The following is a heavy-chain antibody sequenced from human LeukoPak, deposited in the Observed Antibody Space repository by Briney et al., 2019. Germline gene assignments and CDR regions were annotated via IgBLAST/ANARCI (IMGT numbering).Heavy chain of an antibody. CDR2: IYYNGNT. V-gene: IGHV4-59*12. CDR1: GGSINSYF. D-gene: IGHD5-12*01. Sequence: PSETLSLTCTVSGGSINSYFWTWIRQSPGKGLEWIGYIYYNGNTNYNPSLKSRVAISVDTSKNQFSLKLSSVTAADTAVYYCARVTTRIVATIGYYYYMDVWGKGTTVTVSS. CDR3: ARVTTRIVATIGYYYYMDV. J-gene: IGHJ6*03.